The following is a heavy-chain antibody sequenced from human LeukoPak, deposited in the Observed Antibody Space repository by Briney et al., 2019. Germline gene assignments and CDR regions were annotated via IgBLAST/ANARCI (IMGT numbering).Heavy chain of an antibody. D-gene: IGHD3-3*01. CDR1: GFTVSSNY. CDR3: ARALNYDFWSGYYEGGWFDP. V-gene: IGHV3-53*01. Sequence: AGGSLRLSCAASGFTVSSNYMSWVRQAPGKGLEWVSVIYSGGSTYYADSVKGRFTISRDNSKNTLYLQMNSLRAEDTAVYYCARALNYDFWSGYYEGGWFDPWGQGTLSPSPQ. J-gene: IGHJ5*02. CDR2: IYSGGST.